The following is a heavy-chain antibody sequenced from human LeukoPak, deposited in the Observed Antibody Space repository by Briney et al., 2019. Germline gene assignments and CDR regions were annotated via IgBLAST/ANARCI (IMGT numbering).Heavy chain of an antibody. D-gene: IGHD3-22*01. J-gene: IGHJ4*02. CDR3: ARIITTGSHRYFDY. CDR1: GGSFSSSSYY. V-gene: IGHV4-39*01. CDR2: IYYSGST. Sequence: SETLSLTCTVSGGSFSSSSYYWGWIRQPPGKGLEWIGSIYYSGSTYYNPSLRSRVTISVDTSKNQFSLKLSSVTAADTAVYYCARIITTGSHRYFDYWGQGTLVTVSS.